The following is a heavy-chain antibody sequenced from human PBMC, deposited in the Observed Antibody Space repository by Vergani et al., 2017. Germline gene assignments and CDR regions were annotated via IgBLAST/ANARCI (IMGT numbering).Heavy chain of an antibody. J-gene: IGHJ6*03. V-gene: IGHV3-48*03. CDR3: ARDKDSSSWDYYYYYYMDV. D-gene: IGHD6-13*01. CDR2: ISSSGSTI. Sequence: VQLVESGGGVVQPGRSLRLSCAASGFTFSSYEMNWVRQAPGKGLEWVSYISSSGSTIYYADSVKGRFTISRDNAKNSLYLQMNSLRAEDTAVYYCARDKDSSSWDYYYYYYMDVWGKGPRSPSP. CDR1: GFTFSSYE.